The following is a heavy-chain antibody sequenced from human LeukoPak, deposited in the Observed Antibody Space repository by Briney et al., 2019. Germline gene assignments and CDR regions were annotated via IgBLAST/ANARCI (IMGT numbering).Heavy chain of an antibody. CDR1: AGSISSYY. D-gene: IGHD2-15*01. V-gene: IGHV4-59*01. CDR2: IYYSGST. Sequence: SETLSLTCTVSAGSISSYYWSWIRQPPGKGLEWIGYIYYSGSTNYNPSLKSRVTISVDTSKNQFSLKLSSVTAADTAVYYCARDSDCSGGSCYFDYWGQGTLVTVSS. J-gene: IGHJ4*02. CDR3: ARDSDCSGGSCYFDY.